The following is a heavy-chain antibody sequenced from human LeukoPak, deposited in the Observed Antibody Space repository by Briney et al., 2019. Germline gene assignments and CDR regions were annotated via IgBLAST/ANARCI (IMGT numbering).Heavy chain of an antibody. CDR2: INHSGST. V-gene: IGHV4-34*01. CDR1: GGSFSGYY. CDR3: ARSRVRGRYYYYYGMDV. D-gene: IGHD3-10*01. J-gene: IGHJ6*02. Sequence: SETLSLTCAVYGGSFSGYYWSWIRQAPGKGLEWIGEINHSGSTNYNPSLKSRVTISIDTSKNQFSLKLSSVTAADTAVYYCARSRVRGRYYYYYGMDVWGQGTTVTVSS.